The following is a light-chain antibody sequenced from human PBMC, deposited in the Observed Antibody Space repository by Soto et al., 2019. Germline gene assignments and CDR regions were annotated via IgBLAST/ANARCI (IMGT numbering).Light chain of an antibody. V-gene: IGKV1-5*01. Sequence: DIQMTQSPSTLSASVGDRVTITCRASQSISSWLAWYQQKPGKAPKLLIYDASSLESGVPSRFSGSGSGTEFTLTISRLQPDDFATYYCHQYNSYSPWTFGQGTTVEI. CDR2: DAS. CDR3: HQYNSYSPWT. CDR1: QSISSW. J-gene: IGKJ1*01.